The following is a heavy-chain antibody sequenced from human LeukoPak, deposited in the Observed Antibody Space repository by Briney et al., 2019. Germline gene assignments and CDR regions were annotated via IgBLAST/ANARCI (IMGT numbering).Heavy chain of an antibody. V-gene: IGHV3-23*01. CDR3: AKDGLKYSSSSEHVDY. Sequence: PGGSLRLSCAASGFTFSSYAMSWVRQAPGKGLEWVSAISGSGGSTYYADSVKGRFTISRDNSKNTLYLQMNSLRAEDTAVYYCAKDGLKYSSSSEHVDYWGQGTLVTVSS. D-gene: IGHD6-6*01. J-gene: IGHJ4*02. CDR2: ISGSGGST. CDR1: GFTFSSYA.